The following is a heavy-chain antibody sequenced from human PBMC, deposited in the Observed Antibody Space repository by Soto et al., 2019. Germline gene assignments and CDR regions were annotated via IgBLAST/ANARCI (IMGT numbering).Heavy chain of an antibody. CDR2: ISYDGSDT. Sequence: GGSLRLSCAASGFNFGREAMSWVRQDPGKGLQWVASISYDGSDTLYINPVKGRFTISRDNSKRTVDLQMKSLKPADTAVYYCAKDWGLGMWGQGTQVTVSS. J-gene: IGHJ4*02. V-gene: IGHV3-30-3*01. CDR1: GFNFGREA. D-gene: IGHD3-16*01. CDR3: AKDWGLGM.